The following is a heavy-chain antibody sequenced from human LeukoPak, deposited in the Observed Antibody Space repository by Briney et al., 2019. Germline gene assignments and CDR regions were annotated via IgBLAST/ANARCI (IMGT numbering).Heavy chain of an antibody. CDR2: IYPGDSDT. CDR1: GYSFTSYW. V-gene: IGHV5-51*01. J-gene: IGHJ6*04. CDR3: ARLVGELDYYYGMDV. Sequence: GESLKISCKGSGYSFTSYWIGWVRQMPGKGLEWMGIIYPGDSDTRYSPSFQGQVTISADKSISTAYLQWSSLKASDTAMYYCARLVGELDYYYGMDVWGKGTTVTVSS. D-gene: IGHD3-10*01.